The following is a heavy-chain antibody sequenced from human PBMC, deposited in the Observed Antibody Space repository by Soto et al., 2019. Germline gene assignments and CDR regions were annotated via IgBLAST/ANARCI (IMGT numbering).Heavy chain of an antibody. V-gene: IGHV4-59*01. CDR1: RESIYISD. CDR2: IYDSGST. CDR3: AAAPRY. D-gene: IGHD2-15*01. J-gene: IGHJ4*02. Sequence: HSGRMEIARTVCRESIYISDCSWVRQPPGKGLEWIGYIYDSGSTNYNPSLKSRVTISVDTSKNQFSLRLTSVTAADTAVYYCAAAPRYWGQGTLVTVSS.